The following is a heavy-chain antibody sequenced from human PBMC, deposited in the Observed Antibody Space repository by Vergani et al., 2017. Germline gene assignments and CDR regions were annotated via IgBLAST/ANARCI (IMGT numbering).Heavy chain of an antibody. J-gene: IGHJ2*01. CDR2: ISGSGGST. CDR1: GFTFSSYA. V-gene: IGHV3-23*01. CDR3: AKDSGYYDSSGYYGGCYFDL. Sequence: EVQLLESGGGLVQPGGSLRLSCAASGFTFSSYAMSWVRQAPGKGLEWVSAISGSGGSTYYADSVKGRFTISRDNSKNTLYLQMNSLRAEDTAVYYCAKDSGYYDSSGYYGGCYFDLWGRGTLVTVSS. D-gene: IGHD3-22*01.